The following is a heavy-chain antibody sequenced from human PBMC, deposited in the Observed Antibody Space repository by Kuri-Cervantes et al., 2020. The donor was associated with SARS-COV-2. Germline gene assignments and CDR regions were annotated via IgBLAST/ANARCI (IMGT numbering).Heavy chain of an antibody. CDR3: ARAGGISSGYYYRLDY. Sequence: AAAKVSCKASGYTFTGYYMHWVRQAPGQGLEWMGRITPNSGGTNYAQKFQGRVTMTRDTSISTAYMELSRLRSDDTAVYYCARAGGISSGYYYRLDYWGQGTLVTVSS. CDR1: GYTFTGYY. V-gene: IGHV1-2*06. D-gene: IGHD3-22*01. J-gene: IGHJ4*02. CDR2: ITPNSGGT.